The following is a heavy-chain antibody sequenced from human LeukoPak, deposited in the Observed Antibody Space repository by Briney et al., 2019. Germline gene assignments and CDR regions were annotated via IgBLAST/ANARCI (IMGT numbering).Heavy chain of an antibody. V-gene: IGHV1-8*01. Sequence: ASVKVSCKASGYTFTSYDINWVLQATGQGLEWMGWMNPNSGNTGYAQKFQGRVTMTRNTSISTAYMELSSLRSEDTAVYYCARGDAAQFPIFGVVIMGYYYYGMDVWGQGTTVTVSS. J-gene: IGHJ6*02. CDR1: GYTFTSYD. CDR3: ARGDAAQFPIFGVVIMGYYYYGMDV. CDR2: MNPNSGNT. D-gene: IGHD3-3*01.